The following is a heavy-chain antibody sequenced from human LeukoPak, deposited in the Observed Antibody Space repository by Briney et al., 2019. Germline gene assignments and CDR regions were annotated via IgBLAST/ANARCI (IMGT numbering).Heavy chain of an antibody. J-gene: IGHJ5*02. Sequence: GASVKVSCKASGGTFSSYAISWVRQAPGQGLEWMGGIIPIFGTANKAQKFQGRVTITADEPTSTAYLDLSSLRSEDTAVYYCARRRVVVTAPPRYNWFDPWGQGTLVTVSS. CDR2: IIPIFGTA. V-gene: IGHV1-69*13. CDR3: ARRRVVVTAPPRYNWFDP. CDR1: GGTFSSYA. D-gene: IGHD2-21*02.